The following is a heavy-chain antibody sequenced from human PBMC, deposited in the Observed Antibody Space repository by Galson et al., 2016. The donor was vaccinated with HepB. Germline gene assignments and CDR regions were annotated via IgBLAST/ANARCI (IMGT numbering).Heavy chain of an antibody. CDR3: ARDPPGGGA. J-gene: IGHJ4*02. CDR1: GVTVGNNY. CDR2: IYSGGSI. Sequence: SLRLSCAASGVTVGNNYMNWVRQAPGKGLEWVSLIYSGGSIAYADSVRGRFTISRDSSKNTLYLQMNSLRAEDTAVYYCARDPPGGGAWGQGTLVPVSS. D-gene: IGHD4/OR15-4a*01. V-gene: IGHV3-66*01.